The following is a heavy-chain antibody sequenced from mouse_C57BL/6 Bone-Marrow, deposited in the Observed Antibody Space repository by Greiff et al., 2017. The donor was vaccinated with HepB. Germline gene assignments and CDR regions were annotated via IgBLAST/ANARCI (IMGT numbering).Heavy chain of an antibody. CDR3: ARGPGFAY. CDR2: INYDGSST. V-gene: IGHV5-16*01. J-gene: IGHJ3*01. CDR1: GFTFSDYY. Sequence: EVMLMESEGGLVQPGSSMKLSCTASGFTFSDYYMAWVRQVPEKGLEWVANINYDGSSTYYLDSLKSRFIISRDNAKNILYLQMSSLKSEDTATYYCARGPGFAYWGQGTLVTVSA.